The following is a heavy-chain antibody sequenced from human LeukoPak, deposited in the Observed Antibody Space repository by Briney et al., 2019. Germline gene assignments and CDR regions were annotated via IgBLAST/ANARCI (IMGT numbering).Heavy chain of an antibody. V-gene: IGHV1-46*01. D-gene: IGHD6-13*01. CDR3: ASKQQLDY. Sequence: ASVKVSCKASGYTFTRYYMHWVRQAPGQGLEWMGIINPSGGATNYAQKFQGRVTMTRDTSISTAYMELSSLRSEDTAVYYCASKQQLDYWGQGTLVTVSS. CDR2: INPSGGAT. J-gene: IGHJ4*02. CDR1: GYTFTRYY.